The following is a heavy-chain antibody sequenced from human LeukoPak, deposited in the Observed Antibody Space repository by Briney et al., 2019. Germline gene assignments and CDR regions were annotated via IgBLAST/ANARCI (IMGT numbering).Heavy chain of an antibody. CDR3: ARFGRYYDFWSGSTPQYYFDY. D-gene: IGHD3-3*01. J-gene: IGHJ4*02. CDR1: GGSFSGYY. Sequence: SETLSLTCAVYGGSFSGYYWSWIRQPPGKGLEWIGEINHSGSTNYNPSLKSRVTISVDTSKNQFSLKLSSVTAADTAVYYSARFGRYYDFWSGSTPQYYFDYWGQGTLVTVSS. V-gene: IGHV4-34*01. CDR2: INHSGST.